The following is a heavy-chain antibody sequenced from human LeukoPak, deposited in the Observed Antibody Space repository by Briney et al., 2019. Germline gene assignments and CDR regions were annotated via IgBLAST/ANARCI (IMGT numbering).Heavy chain of an antibody. D-gene: IGHD6-13*01. V-gene: IGHV3-21*01. CDR2: ISSSSTYI. CDR1: GFTFSSYS. CDR3: ASQYTSSRIFDD. Sequence: GGSLRLSCAASGFTFSSYSMNWVRRAPGKGLEWVSSISSSSTYIYYADSVKGRFTVSRDNAKNSLYLQMNSLRAEDTAVYFCASQYTSSRIFDDWGQGTLVTVSS. J-gene: IGHJ4*02.